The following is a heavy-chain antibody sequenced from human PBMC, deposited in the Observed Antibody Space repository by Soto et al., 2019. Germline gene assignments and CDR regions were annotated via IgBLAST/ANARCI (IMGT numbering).Heavy chain of an antibody. Sequence: PSETLSLTCAVYGGPFSAYYWTWIRQPPGKGLEWIGEINHSGTTNYNPSLKSRVTISRYTSKSQISLQLSSVTAADTAVYYCARGDYTNYFDNWGQGSLVTVSS. CDR2: INHSGTT. CDR1: GGPFSAYY. J-gene: IGHJ4*02. D-gene: IGHD4-4*01. V-gene: IGHV4-34*01. CDR3: ARGDYTNYFDN.